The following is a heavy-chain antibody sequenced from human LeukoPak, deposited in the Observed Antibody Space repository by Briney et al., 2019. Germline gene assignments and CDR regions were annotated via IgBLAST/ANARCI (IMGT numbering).Heavy chain of an antibody. CDR3: ARVYYDSSGYYYFDY. CDR1: GFTFSSYW. J-gene: IGHJ4*02. V-gene: IGHV3-74*01. CDR2: INSDGSST. D-gene: IGHD3-22*01. Sequence: GGSLRLSCAASGFTFSSYWMHWVRQAPGKGLVWVSRINSDGSSTSYADSVKGRFTISRDNAKNTLYLQMNSLRADDTAVYYCARVYYDSSGYYYFDYWGQGTLVTVST.